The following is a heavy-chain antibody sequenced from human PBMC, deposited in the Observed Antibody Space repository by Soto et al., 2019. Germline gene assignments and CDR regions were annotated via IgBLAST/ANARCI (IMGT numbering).Heavy chain of an antibody. CDR1: GFTFSSYA. D-gene: IGHD3-3*01. CDR2: ISYDGSNK. V-gene: IGHV3-30-3*01. Sequence: PGGSLRLSCAASGFTFSSYAMHWVRQAPGKGLEWVAVISYDGSNKYYADSVKGRFTISRDNSKNTLYLQMNSLRAEDTAVYYCARVCYDFWSGYYTGISGGYYYYGMDVWGQGTTVTVSS. CDR3: ARVCYDFWSGYYTGISGGYYYYGMDV. J-gene: IGHJ6*02.